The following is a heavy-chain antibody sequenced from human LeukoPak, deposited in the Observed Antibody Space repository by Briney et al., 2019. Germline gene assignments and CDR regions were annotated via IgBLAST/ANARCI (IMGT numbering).Heavy chain of an antibody. V-gene: IGHV4-39*01. J-gene: IGHJ4*02. CDR3: ARGLIWRNDILTGYYSYFDY. CDR1: GGSISSSSYY. CDR2: IYYSGST. D-gene: IGHD3-9*01. Sequence: SETLSLTCTVSGGSISSSSYYWGWIRQPPGKGLEWIGSIYYSGSTYYNPSLKSRVTISVDTSKNQFSLKLSSVTAADTAVYYCARGLIWRNDILTGYYSYFDYWGQGTLVTVSS.